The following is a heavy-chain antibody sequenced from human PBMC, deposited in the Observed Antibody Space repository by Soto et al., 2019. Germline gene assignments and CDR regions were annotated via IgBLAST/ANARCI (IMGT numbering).Heavy chain of an antibody. Sequence: PSETLSLTCNVSGGSISDFYWSWIRQPPGQGLEWIAYMYYSGSAKTNPSLKSRATISVDMSKKQFSLNLSSLTAADTAVYFCARGYYDSSGPGVAFDIWGPGTMVTVSS. V-gene: IGHV4-59*01. CDR2: MYYSGSA. CDR3: ARGYYDSSGPGVAFDI. J-gene: IGHJ3*02. D-gene: IGHD3-22*01. CDR1: GGSISDFY.